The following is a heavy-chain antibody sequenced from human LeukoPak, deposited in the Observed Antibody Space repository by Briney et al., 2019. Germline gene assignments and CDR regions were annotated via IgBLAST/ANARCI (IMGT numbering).Heavy chain of an antibody. D-gene: IGHD4-23*01. CDR1: GYTFTSYG. CDR2: ISVYNGNT. J-gene: IGHJ4*02. Sequence: GASVKVSCKASGYTFTSYGIIWVRQAPGQGLEWMGWISVYNGNTNYAQKVQGRVTMTTDTSTSTAYMELRSPRSDDTAVYYCARVAYGGNFFDYWGQGTLVTVSS. V-gene: IGHV1-18*01. CDR3: ARVAYGGNFFDY.